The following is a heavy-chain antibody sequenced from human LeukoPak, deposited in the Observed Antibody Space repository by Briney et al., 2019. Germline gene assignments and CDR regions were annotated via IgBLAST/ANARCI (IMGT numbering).Heavy chain of an antibody. CDR2: ISGSGGNT. CDR3: AKGVGSARTLFGY. V-gene: IGHV3-23*01. Sequence: GGSLRLSCAASGFTFSSYVMSWVRQGPGKGLEWVSVISGSGGNTYYADSVKGRFTISRDNSKNTLYLQMNSLRAEDTAVYYCAKGVGSARTLFGYWGQGTLVTVSS. CDR1: GFTFSSYV. D-gene: IGHD3-10*02. J-gene: IGHJ4*02.